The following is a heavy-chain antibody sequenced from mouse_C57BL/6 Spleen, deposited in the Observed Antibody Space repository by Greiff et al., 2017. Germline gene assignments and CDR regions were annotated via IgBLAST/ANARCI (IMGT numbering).Heavy chain of an antibody. D-gene: IGHD2-4*01. CDR3: ARGGDYDVDAMDY. CDR2: ISYDGSN. J-gene: IGHJ4*01. CDR1: GYSITSGYY. V-gene: IGHV3-6*01. Sequence: EVQLQQSGPGLVKPSQSLSLTCSVTGYSITSGYYWNWIRQFPGNKLEWMGYISYDGSNNYNPSLKNRISITRDTSKNQFFLMLNSVTTEDTATYYCARGGDYDVDAMDYWGQGTSVTVSS.